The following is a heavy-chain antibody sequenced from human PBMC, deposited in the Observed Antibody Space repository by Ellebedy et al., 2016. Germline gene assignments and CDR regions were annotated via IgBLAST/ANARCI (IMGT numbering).Heavy chain of an antibody. V-gene: IGHV3-53*01. Sequence: GGSLRLSCAASGFTVSSNYMSWVRKAPGKGLEWVSVIYSGGSTYYADTVKGRFTISRDNSKNTLYLQMNSLRAEDTAVYYCARKSYSSSWYGPYYYGMDVWGQGTTVTISS. CDR1: GFTVSSNY. CDR2: IYSGGST. CDR3: ARKSYSSSWYGPYYYGMDV. J-gene: IGHJ6*02. D-gene: IGHD6-13*01.